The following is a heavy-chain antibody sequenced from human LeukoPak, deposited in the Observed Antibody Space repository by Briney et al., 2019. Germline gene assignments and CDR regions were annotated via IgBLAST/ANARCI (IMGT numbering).Heavy chain of an antibody. V-gene: IGHV4-39*01. CDR1: GGSISSSGYY. CDR2: VYYTGST. D-gene: IGHD3-22*01. J-gene: IGHJ5*02. Sequence: SETLPLTCTASGGSISSSGYYWGWIRQPPGKGLEWIGTVYYTGSTYYNPSLKSRVTISEDTSRNQFSLKLNSVTAADTAVYYCARGSGTYYYDSGGYLNWFDPWGQGILVTVSS. CDR3: ARGSGTYYYDSGGYLNWFDP.